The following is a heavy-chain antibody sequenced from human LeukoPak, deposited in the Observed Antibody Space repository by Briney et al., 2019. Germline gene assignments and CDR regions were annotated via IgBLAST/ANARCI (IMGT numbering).Heavy chain of an antibody. CDR2: IYYSGST. CDR3: ARVAHDLYPYYFDY. CDR1: GGSISSSSYY. D-gene: IGHD2-15*01. J-gene: IGHJ4*02. V-gene: IGHV4-61*05. Sequence: SETLSLTCTVSGGSISSSSYYWGWIRQPPGKGLEWIGYIYYSGSTNYNPSLKSRVTISVDTSKNQFSLKLSSVTAADTAVYYCARVAHDLYPYYFDYWGQGTLVTVSS.